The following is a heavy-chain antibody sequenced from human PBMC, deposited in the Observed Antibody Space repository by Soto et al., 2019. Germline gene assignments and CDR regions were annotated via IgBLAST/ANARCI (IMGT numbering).Heavy chain of an antibody. J-gene: IGHJ6*02. V-gene: IGHV4-61*08. CDR2: IYYSGST. CDR3: ARSPNYYYYGFDV. D-gene: IGHD3-10*01. Sequence: SETLSLTCTVSGGSVGSGDYFWIWLRESPGKRLEWIAYIYYSGSTNYNPSLKSRATISVDTSKSQVSLTLTSMTAADAALYYCARSPNYYYYGFDVWGQGTAVTVSS. CDR1: GGSVGSGDYF.